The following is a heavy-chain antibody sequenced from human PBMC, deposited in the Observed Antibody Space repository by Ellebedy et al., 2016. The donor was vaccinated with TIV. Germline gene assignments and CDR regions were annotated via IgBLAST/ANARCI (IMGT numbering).Heavy chain of an antibody. Sequence: GGSLRLSXAASGFTFSSYSMNWVRQAPGKGLEWVSYISSSSSTIYYADSVKGRFTISRDNAKNSLYLQMNSLRAEDTAVYYCYGEPAAGTAGYYYYMDVWGKGTTVTVSS. CDR3: YGEPAAGTAGYYYYMDV. D-gene: IGHD6-13*01. V-gene: IGHV3-48*04. J-gene: IGHJ6*03. CDR2: ISSSSSTI. CDR1: GFTFSSYS.